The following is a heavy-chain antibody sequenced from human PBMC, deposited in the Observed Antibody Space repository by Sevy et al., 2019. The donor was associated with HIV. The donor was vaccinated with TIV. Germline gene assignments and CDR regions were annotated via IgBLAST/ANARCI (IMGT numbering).Heavy chain of an antibody. J-gene: IGHJ4*02. CDR2: ISYDGSNK. CDR1: GFTFSSYG. V-gene: IGHV3-30*18. CDR3: AKDYYGSGSYYMLFY. Sequence: GGSLRLSCAASGFTFSSYGMHWVRQAPGKGLEWVAVISYDGSNKYYADSVKGRFTISRDNSKNTLYLQMNSLRAEDTAVYYCAKDYYGSGSYYMLFYWVQGTLVTVSS. D-gene: IGHD3-10*01.